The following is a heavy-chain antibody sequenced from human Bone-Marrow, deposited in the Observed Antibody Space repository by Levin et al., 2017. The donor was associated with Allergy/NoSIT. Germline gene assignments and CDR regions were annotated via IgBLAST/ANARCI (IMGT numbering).Heavy chain of an antibody. CDR1: GFTFSSYW. J-gene: IGHJ4*02. V-gene: IGHV3-74*01. Sequence: GGSLRLSCAASGFTFSSYWMHWVRQAPGKGLVWVSRINNDGSSTTYADSVKGRFTISRDNAENTLYLQMNSLRAEDTALYYCTRILVGSIRAFDYWGQGTLVTVSS. D-gene: IGHD3-10*01. CDR2: INNDGSST. CDR3: TRILVGSIRAFDY.